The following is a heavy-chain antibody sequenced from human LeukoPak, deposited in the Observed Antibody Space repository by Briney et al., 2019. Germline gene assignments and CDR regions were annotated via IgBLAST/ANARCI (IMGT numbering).Heavy chain of an antibody. J-gene: IGHJ4*02. Sequence: PSETLSLTCTVSGGSISSSSYYWGWIRQPPGKGLEWIGSIYYSGSTYYNPSLKSRVTISVDTSKNQFSLKLSSVTAADTAVYYCARDSSYCGGDCYSHFDYWGQGTLVTVSS. CDR1: GGSISSSSYY. D-gene: IGHD2-21*02. CDR2: IYYSGST. CDR3: ARDSSYCGGDCYSHFDY. V-gene: IGHV4-39*07.